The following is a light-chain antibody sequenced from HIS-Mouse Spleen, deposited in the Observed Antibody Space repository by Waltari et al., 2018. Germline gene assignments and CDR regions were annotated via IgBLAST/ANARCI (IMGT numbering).Light chain of an antibody. J-gene: IGLJ2*01. CDR3: YSTDSSGNHRV. CDR2: KNS. V-gene: IGLV3-10*01. Sequence: SYELTQPPSVSVSPGQTARITCPGDALPKKYAYWYQQKPGQAPALVIYKNSKRPSGIPGGFSGSSAGTMATLTISGAQVEDEADYYCYSTDSSGNHRVFGGGTKLTVL. CDR1: ALPKKY.